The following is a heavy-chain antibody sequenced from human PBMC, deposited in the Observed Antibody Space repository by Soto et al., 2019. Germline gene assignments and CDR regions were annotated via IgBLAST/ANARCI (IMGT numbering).Heavy chain of an antibody. J-gene: IGHJ6*02. Sequence: SETLSLTCGVSGGSFRGYYWGWVRQPPGKGLEWIGEINHSGTSNYHPSLKSRVTISVATSKKQFSLTVNSVTPADTAVYYCARGEITLLGGMDVWGQGTTVT. CDR3: ARGEITLLGGMDV. V-gene: IGHV4-34*01. CDR2: INHSGTS. D-gene: IGHD3-10*01. CDR1: GGSFRGYY.